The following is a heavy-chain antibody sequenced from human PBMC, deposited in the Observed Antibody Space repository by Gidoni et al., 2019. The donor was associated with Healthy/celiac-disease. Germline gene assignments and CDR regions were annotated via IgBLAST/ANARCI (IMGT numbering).Heavy chain of an antibody. V-gene: IGHV1-69*01. CDR3: ASRGTWGDGYNTLGY. Sequence: QKFQGRVTITADESTSTAYMELSSLRSEDTAVYYCASRGTWGDGYNTLGYWGQGTLVTVSS. J-gene: IGHJ4*02. D-gene: IGHD5-12*01.